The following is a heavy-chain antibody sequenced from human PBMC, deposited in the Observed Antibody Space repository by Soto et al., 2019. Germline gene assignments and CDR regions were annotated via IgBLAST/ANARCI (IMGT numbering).Heavy chain of an antibody. J-gene: IGHJ5*02. Sequence: SVKVSCKASGGTFSSYAISWVRQAPGQGLEWMGGIIPIFGTANYAQKFQGRVTITADESTSTAYMELSSLRSEDTAVYYCARGGGPFRLLYHNWFDPWGHGTLVTVSS. D-gene: IGHD2-2*02. V-gene: IGHV1-69*13. CDR3: ARGGGPFRLLYHNWFDP. CDR2: IIPIFGTA. CDR1: GGTFSSYA.